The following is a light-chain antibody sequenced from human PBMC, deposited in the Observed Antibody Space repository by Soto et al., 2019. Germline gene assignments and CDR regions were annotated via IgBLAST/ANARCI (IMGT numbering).Light chain of an antibody. J-gene: IGLJ1*01. CDR3: LAYEIILRPSPV. CDR2: GGN. V-gene: IGLV1-40*01. CDR1: SSHIGAGYA. Sequence: FVLTQPPSISGAPWPRVTISCTGSSSHIGAGYAVHWYQQLPGAAPRLLIYGGNNRPSGVPDRFSRSRSGTSASLAIPGLQAENEADYYCLAYEIILRPSPVLGYWTKLTV.